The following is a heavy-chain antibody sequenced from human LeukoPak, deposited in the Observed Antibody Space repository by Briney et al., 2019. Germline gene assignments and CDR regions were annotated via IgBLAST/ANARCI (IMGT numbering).Heavy chain of an antibody. CDR3: VRTSGSLDY. J-gene: IGHJ4*02. V-gene: IGHV3-64*01. Sequence: GGSLRLSCVASGFTFSNYAMHWVRQAPGKRLEYVSAINTNGGTTYYANSVKGRFTISRDNSKNTVYLQRGSLRAEDTAVYYWVRTSGSLDYWGQGTLVTVSP. D-gene: IGHD1-26*01. CDR1: GFTFSNYA. CDR2: INTNGGTT.